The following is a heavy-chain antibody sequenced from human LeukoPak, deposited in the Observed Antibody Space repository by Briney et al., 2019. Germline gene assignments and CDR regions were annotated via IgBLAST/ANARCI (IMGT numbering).Heavy chain of an antibody. V-gene: IGHV3-30*12. CDR1: GFTFSSYG. CDR3: ARDWYTAERWTIYYSYYIDV. J-gene: IGHJ6*03. D-gene: IGHD4-23*01. CDR2: ISYDGSNK. Sequence: GGSLRLSCAASGFTFSSYGMHWVRQAPGKGPEWVAVISYDGSNKYYADSVKGRFTISRDNSKNTLYLQMNSLGAEDTAVYYCARDWYTAERWTIYYSYYIDVWGKGTTVTVSS.